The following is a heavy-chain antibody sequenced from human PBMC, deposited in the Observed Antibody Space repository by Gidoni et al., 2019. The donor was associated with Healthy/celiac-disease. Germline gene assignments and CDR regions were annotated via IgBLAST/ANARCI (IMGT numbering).Heavy chain of an antibody. D-gene: IGHD3-16*01. Sequence: QVQLVESGGGVVQPGGALRLACAAAGVTLGSYGLHWVRQAPGKGLGWVAFIRYDGCNKYYADSVKCRFTISRDNSKNTLYLQMNSLRAEDTAVYYCAKGMYDYVWGSRPDYWGQGTLVTVSS. CDR3: AKGMYDYVWGSRPDY. CDR1: GVTLGSYG. V-gene: IGHV3-30*02. CDR2: IRYDGCNK. J-gene: IGHJ4*02.